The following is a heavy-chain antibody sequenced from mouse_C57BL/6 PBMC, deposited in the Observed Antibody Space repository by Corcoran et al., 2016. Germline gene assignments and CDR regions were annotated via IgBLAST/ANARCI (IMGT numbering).Heavy chain of an antibody. D-gene: IGHD1-1*01. J-gene: IGHJ2*01. V-gene: IGHV1-75*01. CDR3: ARLGAPDGYFDY. Sequence: QVQLQQSGPELVKPGASVKISCKASGYTFTDYYINWVKQRPGQGLEWIGWIFPGSGSTYYNEKFKGKATLTVDKSSSTAYMLLSSLTSEDSAVDFWARLGAPDGYFDYWGQGTTLTVSS. CDR2: IFPGSGST. CDR1: GYTFTDYY.